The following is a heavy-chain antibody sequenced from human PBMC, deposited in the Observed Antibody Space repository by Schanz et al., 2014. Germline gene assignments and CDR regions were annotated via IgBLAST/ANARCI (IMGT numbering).Heavy chain of an antibody. V-gene: IGHV3-72*01. CDR2: VRKKEFSDDTE. CDR3: VREGSTTPVAGLRSFDWLGRFDY. Sequence: EVQLVESGGGWVQPGGSLRLSCAASGFTFSAYYMDWVRQAAGKGLEWVGRVRKKEFSDDTEEYAASVRGRFTISRDDSKNVVNLQMNGLKTEDTAMYYCVREGSTTPVAGLRSFDWLGRFDYWGQGALVTVSS. D-gene: IGHD3-9*01. J-gene: IGHJ4*02. CDR1: GFTFSAYY.